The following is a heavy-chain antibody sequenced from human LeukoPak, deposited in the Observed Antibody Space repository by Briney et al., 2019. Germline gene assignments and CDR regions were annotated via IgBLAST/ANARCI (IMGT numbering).Heavy chain of an antibody. Sequence: GGSLRLSCAASGFTFSSSAMSWVRQAPGKGLEWVSAISNNGGYTYYADSVQGRFTVSRDNTKGSLFLQLNSLRAEDTAVYYCARDLGYCTNGACHTRFDYWGQGTLVTVSS. V-gene: IGHV3-23*01. CDR3: ARDLGYCTNGACHTRFDY. J-gene: IGHJ4*02. CDR1: GFTFSSSA. CDR2: ISNNGGYT. D-gene: IGHD2-8*01.